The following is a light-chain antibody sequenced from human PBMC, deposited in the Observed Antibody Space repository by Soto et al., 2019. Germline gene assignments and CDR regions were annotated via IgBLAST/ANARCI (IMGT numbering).Light chain of an antibody. J-gene: IGKJ4*01. Sequence: EIVLTQSPGTLSWSPGERATLSCRASQSVSSSYLAWYQQKPGQAPRLLIYGASSRAPGIPDRFSGSGSGTDFTLTISRLEPEDFAVYYCQQYGSSPPLTFGGGTKVEIK. CDR1: QSVSSSY. V-gene: IGKV3-20*01. CDR3: QQYGSSPPLT. CDR2: GAS.